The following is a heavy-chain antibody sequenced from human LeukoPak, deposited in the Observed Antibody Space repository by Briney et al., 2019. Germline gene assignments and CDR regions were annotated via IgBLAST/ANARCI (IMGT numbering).Heavy chain of an antibody. CDR3: ARDPTGTASRGRYFDY. CDR2: INPSGGST. J-gene: IGHJ4*02. V-gene: IGHV1-46*01. Sequence: ASVKVSCKASGYTFTSYYMHWVRQAPGQGLEWMGLINPSGGSTSYAQKFQGRVTMTRDTSTSTVYMELSSLRSEDTAVYYCARDPTGTASRGRYFDYWGQGTLVTVSS. CDR1: GYTFTSYY. D-gene: IGHD1-1*01.